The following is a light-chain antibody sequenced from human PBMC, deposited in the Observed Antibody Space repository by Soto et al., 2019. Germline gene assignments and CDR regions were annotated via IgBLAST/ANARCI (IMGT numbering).Light chain of an antibody. J-gene: IGLJ2*01. V-gene: IGLV2-23*01. CDR1: SSDVGSYNL. Sequence: QSALTQPASVSGSPGQSITIAGTGTSSDVGSYNLVSWYQQHPGKAPKLMIYEGSKRPSGVSNRFSGSKSGNTASLTISGLQAEDEAEYYCCSYAGSSSVVFGGGTQLTVL. CDR3: CSYAGSSSVV. CDR2: EGS.